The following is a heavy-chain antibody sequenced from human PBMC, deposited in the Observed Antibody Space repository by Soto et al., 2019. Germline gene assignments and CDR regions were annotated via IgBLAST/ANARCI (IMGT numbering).Heavy chain of an antibody. CDR3: AKSGYCAGDCYSRGPTY. Sequence: EVQLLESGGGLVQPGGSLRLSCAASGFTFSSYAMNWVRQAPGKCLEWVSVISGSGGSTYYADSVKGRFTISRDNSKNTLYLQMNSLRAEDTAVYYCAKSGYCAGDCYSRGPTYWGQGTMVTVSS. J-gene: IGHJ4*02. CDR2: ISGSGGST. CDR1: GFTFSSYA. V-gene: IGHV3-23*01. D-gene: IGHD2-21*02.